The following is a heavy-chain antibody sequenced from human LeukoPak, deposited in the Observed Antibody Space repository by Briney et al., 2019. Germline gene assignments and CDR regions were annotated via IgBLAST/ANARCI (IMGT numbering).Heavy chain of an antibody. CDR2: IKQDGSEK. V-gene: IGHV3-7*01. CDR3: ARSSGWYTGFDY. Sequence: GGSLRLSCAASGFTLSTYWMNWVRQAPGKGLEWVATIKQDGSEKYYVDSVKGRFTISRDNAKNSLYLQMNSLRAEDTAVYYCARSSGWYTGFDYWGQGTLVTVSS. CDR1: GFTLSTYW. D-gene: IGHD6-19*01. J-gene: IGHJ4*02.